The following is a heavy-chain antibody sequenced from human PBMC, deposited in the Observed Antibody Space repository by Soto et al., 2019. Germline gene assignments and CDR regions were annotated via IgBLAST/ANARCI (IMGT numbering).Heavy chain of an antibody. V-gene: IGHV1-3*05. Sequence: QVQLVQSGAEEKKPGASVKVSCKASGYTFTSYDMHWVRQAPGLRLEWMGWINAGNGNTKYSQKFQGRVTITRDTSASTSYMELSSLRSEDTAVYYCARDPSYYGMDVWGQGTTVTVS. CDR2: INAGNGNT. CDR1: GYTFTSYD. J-gene: IGHJ6*02. CDR3: ARDPSYYGMDV.